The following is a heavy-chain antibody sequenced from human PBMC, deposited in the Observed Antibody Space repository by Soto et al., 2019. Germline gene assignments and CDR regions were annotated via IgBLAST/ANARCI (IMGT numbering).Heavy chain of an antibody. V-gene: IGHV3-33*01. CDR3: ARDQGDDYYYYYGMDV. CDR1: GFTFSSYG. J-gene: IGHJ6*02. Sequence: QVQLVESGGGVVQPGRSLRLSCAASGFTFSSYGMHWVRQAPGKGLEWVAVIWYDGSNKYYADSVKGRFTISRDNSKNTLYLQMNSLRAEDTAVYYCARDQGDDYYYYYGMDVWDQGTTVTVSS. D-gene: IGHD3-16*01. CDR2: IWYDGSNK.